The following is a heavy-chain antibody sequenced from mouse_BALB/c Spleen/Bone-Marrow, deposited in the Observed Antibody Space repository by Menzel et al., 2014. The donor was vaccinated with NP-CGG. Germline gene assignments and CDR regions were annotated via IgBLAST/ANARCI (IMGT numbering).Heavy chain of an antibody. J-gene: IGHJ1*01. CDR3: ARRRDYDRYFDV. CDR2: IYPGDGDT. CDR1: GYAFSSSW. V-gene: IGHV1-82*01. D-gene: IGHD2-4*01. Sequence: VMLVESGPELVKPGASVKISCKASGYAFSSSWMNWVKQRPGQGLEWIGRIYPGDGDTNYNGKFKGKATLTADKSSSTAYMQLSSPTSVDSAVYFCARRRDYDRYFDVWGAGTTVTVSS.